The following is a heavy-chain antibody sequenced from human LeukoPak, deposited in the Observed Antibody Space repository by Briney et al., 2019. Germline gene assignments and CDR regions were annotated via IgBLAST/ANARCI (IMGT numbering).Heavy chain of an antibody. CDR3: ARTGYSSGFDP. V-gene: IGHV4-59*01. J-gene: IGHJ5*02. D-gene: IGHD6-19*01. CDR2: IYYSGST. Sequence: PSETLSLTCTVSGGSISSYYWSWIRQPPGKGLEWIGYIYYSGSTNYNPSLKSRVTISADTSKNQFSLKLSSVTAADTAVYYCARTGYSSGFDPWGQGTLVTVSS. CDR1: GGSISSYY.